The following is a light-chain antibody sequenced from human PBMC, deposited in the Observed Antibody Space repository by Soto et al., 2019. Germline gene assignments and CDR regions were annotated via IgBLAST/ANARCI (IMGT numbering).Light chain of an antibody. Sequence: QSALPQPASVSGSPGQSIAISCTGSSSDVGAYDSVCWYQQHPGKAPKLIIFGVSNRPSGVSNRFSGYKSGNTASLTISGLQAEDEADYYCSSYTSDSSYVFGTGTKVTVL. J-gene: IGLJ1*01. CDR2: GVS. V-gene: IGLV2-14*03. CDR3: SSYTSDSSYV. CDR1: SSDVGAYDS.